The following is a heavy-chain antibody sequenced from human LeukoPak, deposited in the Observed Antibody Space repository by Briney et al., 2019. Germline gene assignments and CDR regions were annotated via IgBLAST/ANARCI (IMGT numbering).Heavy chain of an antibody. J-gene: IGHJ4*02. V-gene: IGHV3-30*02. CDR2: LDYTGNNQ. D-gene: IGHD6-13*01. CDR1: GFTFKNYG. Sequence: PGGSLTLSCATSGFTFKNYGMHWVRQAPGEGLEWVTFLDYTGNNQYYADSMKGRLTISRDNSKNTLYLQMNSLRAEDTAKYYCAKPARVGAVDYWGQGTLVTVSS. CDR3: AKPARVGAVDY.